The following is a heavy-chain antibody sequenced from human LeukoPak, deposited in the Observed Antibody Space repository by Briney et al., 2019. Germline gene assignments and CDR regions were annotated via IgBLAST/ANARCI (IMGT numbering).Heavy chain of an antibody. J-gene: IGHJ4*02. D-gene: IGHD3-16*01. CDR2: INPSGGTT. V-gene: IGHV1-46*01. Sequence: GASVKVSCKASGYTFTSYYMHWVRQAPGQGLEWMGIINPSGGTTNYAQKFQGRVTMTRDTSTSTVYMELSSMRSEDTAVYYCAREQDGGTFDYWGQGTLVTVSS. CDR1: GYTFTSYY. CDR3: AREQDGGTFDY.